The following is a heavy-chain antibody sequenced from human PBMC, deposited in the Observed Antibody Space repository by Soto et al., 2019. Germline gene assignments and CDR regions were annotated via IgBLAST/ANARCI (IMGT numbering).Heavy chain of an antibody. V-gene: IGHV1-69*14. J-gene: IGHJ6*04. CDR3: ASHGITGPWVCYYGMDV. CDR1: GGTFSSYT. CDR2: IIPIFGTA. D-gene: IGHD1-20*01. Sequence: QVQLVQSGAEVKKPGSSVKVSCKASGGTFSSYTISWVRQAPGQGLEWMGGIIPIFGTANYAQKFQGRVTITADNTTSTAYMKLSSPRSEDTAVYYCASHGITGPWVCYYGMDVWSKGTTVTVSS.